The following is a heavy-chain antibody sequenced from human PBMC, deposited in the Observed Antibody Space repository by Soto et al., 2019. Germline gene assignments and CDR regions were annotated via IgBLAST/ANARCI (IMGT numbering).Heavy chain of an antibody. CDR3: AKAQPPGIAEAAGARTFDY. CDR2: INQYGSGR. J-gene: IGHJ4*02. CDR1: GFTFSSYW. V-gene: IGHV3-7*03. D-gene: IGHD6-13*01. Sequence: GGSLRLSCAASGFTFSSYWMNWVRQAPGKGLEWVANINQYGSGRYYVDSVKGRFTMSRDNAKKSLYLQMNSLRAEDTALYYCAKAQPPGIAEAAGARTFDYWGQGTLVTVSS.